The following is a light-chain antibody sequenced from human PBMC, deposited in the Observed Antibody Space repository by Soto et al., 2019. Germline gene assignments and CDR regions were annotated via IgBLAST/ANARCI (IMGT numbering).Light chain of an antibody. CDR3: QQFGSSPVT. CDR2: GAS. J-gene: IGKJ1*01. CDR1: QSVTSSY. Sequence: EIVLTQSPGTLSFSPGEKGTLSCRASQSVTSSYLAWYQQKPGQAPRLLIYGASRRATGIPDRFSGSGSGRDFTLTISRLEPEDFAVYYCQQFGSSPVTFGQGTKVDIK. V-gene: IGKV3-20*01.